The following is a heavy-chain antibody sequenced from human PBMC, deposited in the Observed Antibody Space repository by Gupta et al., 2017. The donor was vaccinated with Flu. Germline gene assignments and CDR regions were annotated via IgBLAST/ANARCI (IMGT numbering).Heavy chain of an antibody. CDR3: AKGAEGVTMIIVSCFDP. J-gene: IGHJ5*02. Sequence: EVQLLESGGTLAQPGGSLRLSCVASGFSFRGHGMNWHRQGPGKGLEWVAGISGDVESTYYKQSVRGRFTISRDNSRNTLYLQMDSLRADDTAVYYCAKGAEGVTMIIVSCFDPWGQGTLVTVSS. V-gene: IGHV3-23*01. CDR2: ISGDVEST. D-gene: IGHD3-22*01. CDR1: GFSFRGHG.